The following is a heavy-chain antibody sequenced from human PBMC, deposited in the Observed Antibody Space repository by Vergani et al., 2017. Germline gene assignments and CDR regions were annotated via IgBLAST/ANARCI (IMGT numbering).Heavy chain of an antibody. J-gene: IGHJ4*02. CDR2: IQFRVNGDAT. CDR3: TTYNMAASIH. V-gene: IGHV3-15*01. D-gene: IGHD6-25*01. Sequence: EVQLLESGGSLKQPGGSVRLSCAVSGFPFSGSYMTWVRQAPGKGLEWVSRIQFRVNGDATDYAAPVKGRFTISRDGSKETLYLQMNSLKIEDTGVYYCTTYNMAASIHWGRGTLVTVSS. CDR1: GFPFSGSY.